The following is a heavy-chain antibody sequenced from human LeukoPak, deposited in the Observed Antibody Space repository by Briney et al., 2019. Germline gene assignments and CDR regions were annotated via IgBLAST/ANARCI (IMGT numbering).Heavy chain of an antibody. CDR1: GFTFDDYA. V-gene: IGHV3-9*01. Sequence: PGGSLRLSCAASGFTFDDYAMHWVRQAPGKGLEWVSGISWNSGSIGYADSVKGRFTISRDNAKNSLYLQMNSLRAEDTALYYCAKDMDYGSGSYRAYFDYWGQGTLVTVSS. D-gene: IGHD3-10*01. CDR2: ISWNSGSI. J-gene: IGHJ4*02. CDR3: AKDMDYGSGSYRAYFDY.